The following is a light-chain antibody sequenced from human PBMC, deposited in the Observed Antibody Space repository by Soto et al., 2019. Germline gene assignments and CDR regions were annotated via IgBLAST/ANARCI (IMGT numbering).Light chain of an antibody. V-gene: IGKV1-5*03. CDR1: QTISNY. J-gene: IGKJ1*01. CDR2: RKS. Sequence: DIQMTQSPSTLSASVGDRVTITCRASQTISNYLTWYQQRPGKAPKLLIYRKSILQNGVPSRFSGSGSGTEFTLTISSLQPDDFATYYCQQYYIYATFGQGTRVEI. CDR3: QQYYIYAT.